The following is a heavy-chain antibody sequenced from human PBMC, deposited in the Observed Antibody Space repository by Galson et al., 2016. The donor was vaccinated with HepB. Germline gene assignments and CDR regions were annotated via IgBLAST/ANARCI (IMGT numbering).Heavy chain of an antibody. CDR2: IMPIFGTT. CDR1: GGTFTAET. Sequence: SVKVSCKASGGTFTAETISWVRQAPGQGLEWMGGIMPIFGTTTYGEKFQGRVTISADESTSTAYLEFSSLKSEDTAVYFCGREMGECTSTTCCIDSWGQGTLVTVSS. J-gene: IGHJ4*02. CDR3: GREMGECTSTTCCIDS. D-gene: IGHD2-2*01. V-gene: IGHV1-69*13.